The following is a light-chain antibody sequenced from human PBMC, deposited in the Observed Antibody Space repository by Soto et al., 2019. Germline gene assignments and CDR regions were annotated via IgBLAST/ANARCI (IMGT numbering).Light chain of an antibody. Sequence: EIVLTQSPATLSLSPGERATLSCRASQTVSSNLAWYQQKPGQAPRLLIYGASTRATGIPARFSGGGSGTEFTLTITSLQSEDFAVYYCHQYNGWPRTFGQGTKVDIK. CDR1: QTVSSN. V-gene: IGKV3-15*01. CDR2: GAS. J-gene: IGKJ1*01. CDR3: HQYNGWPRT.